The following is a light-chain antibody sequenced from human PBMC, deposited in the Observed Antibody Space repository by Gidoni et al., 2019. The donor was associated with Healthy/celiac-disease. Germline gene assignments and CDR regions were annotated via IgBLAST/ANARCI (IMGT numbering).Light chain of an antibody. CDR1: QSVSSN. V-gene: IGKV3-15*01. Sequence: EIVMTQSPATLSVSPGERATLSCRASQSVSSNLAWYQQKPGQAPRLLIYGASTRATGIPARFSGSGSGTEFTLTISSLQSEDFAVYYCQQYNNWPRTFXXXTKVEIK. J-gene: IGKJ1*01. CDR2: GAS. CDR3: QQYNNWPRT.